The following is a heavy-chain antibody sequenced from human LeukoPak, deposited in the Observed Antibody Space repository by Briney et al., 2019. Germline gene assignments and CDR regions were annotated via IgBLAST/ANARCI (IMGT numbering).Heavy chain of an antibody. CDR1: GDSVSSNSAA. D-gene: IGHD3-3*01. Sequence: SQTLSLTCAISGDSVSSNSAAWSWIRQSPSRGLEWLGRTYYRSKWNNDYAVSVKSRIVINPDTSKNQFSLHLNSVTPEDTAVYYCARGVLNYDVWSGFRGWFDPWGQGTLVTVSS. J-gene: IGHJ5*02. CDR3: ARGVLNYDVWSGFRGWFDP. V-gene: IGHV6-1*01. CDR2: TYYRSKWNN.